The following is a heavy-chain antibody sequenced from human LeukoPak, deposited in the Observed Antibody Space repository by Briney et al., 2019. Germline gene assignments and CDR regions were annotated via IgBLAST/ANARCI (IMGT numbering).Heavy chain of an antibody. CDR1: GYTFTSYY. V-gene: IGHV1-46*01. J-gene: IGHJ6*02. Sequence: ASVKVSCKASGYTFTSYYMHWVRQAPGQGLEWMGIINPSGGSTSYAQKFQGRVTMTRDTSTSTVYMELSSLRSEDTAVYYCATERGGIVGAHTRNYGMDVWGQGTTVTVSS. CDR2: INPSGGST. CDR3: ATERGGIVGAHTRNYGMDV. D-gene: IGHD1-26*01.